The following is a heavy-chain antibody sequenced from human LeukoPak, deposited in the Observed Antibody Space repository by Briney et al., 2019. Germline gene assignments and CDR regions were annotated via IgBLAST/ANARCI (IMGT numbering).Heavy chain of an antibody. D-gene: IGHD2-8*01. V-gene: IGHV3-30*04. CDR1: GFTFSSYA. Sequence: GGSLRLSCAASGFTFSSYAMHWVRQAPGKGLEWVALISYDGSDKYYADTVEGRFTIPRDNSKSAVHLQMNSLRTEDTAVYFCAREVVAVLPDASTNDYWGQGALVFVSS. CDR2: ISYDGSDK. J-gene: IGHJ4*02. CDR3: AREVVAVLPDASTNDY.